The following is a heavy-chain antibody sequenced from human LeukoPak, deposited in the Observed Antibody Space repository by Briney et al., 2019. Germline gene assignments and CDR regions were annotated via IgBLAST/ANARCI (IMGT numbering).Heavy chain of an antibody. CDR3: ARDFSGFCSGDRRPYYFDY. J-gene: IGHJ4*02. Sequence: SETLSLTCTVSGGSISSSSYYWGWIRQPPGKGLEWIGEINHSGSTNYNPSLKSRVTISVDTSKNQFSLRLNSVTAADTAVYYCARDFSGFCSGDRRPYYFDYWGQGTLVTVSS. CDR1: GGSISSSSYY. CDR2: INHSGST. V-gene: IGHV4-39*07. D-gene: IGHD2-15*01.